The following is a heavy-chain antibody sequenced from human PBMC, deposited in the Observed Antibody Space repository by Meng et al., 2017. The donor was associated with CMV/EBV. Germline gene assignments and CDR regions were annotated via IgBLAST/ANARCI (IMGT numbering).Heavy chain of an antibody. CDR3: TRDHGAGYGDYGY. CDR2: IRSKAYGGTT. V-gene: IGHV3-49*04. CDR1: GFTFSSYD. D-gene: IGHD4-17*01. Sequence: GGSLRLSCAASGFTFSSYDMHWVRQAPGKGLEWVGFIRSKAYGGTTEYAASVKGRFTISRDDSKSIAYLQMNSLKTEDTAVYYCTRDHGAGYGDYGYWGQGTLVTVSS. J-gene: IGHJ4*02.